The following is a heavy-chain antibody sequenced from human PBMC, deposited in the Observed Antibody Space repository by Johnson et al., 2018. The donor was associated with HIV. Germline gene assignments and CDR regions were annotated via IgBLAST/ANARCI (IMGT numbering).Heavy chain of an antibody. CDR2: IKSKTDGGTT. CDR1: AFTFSNAW. Sequence: VQLVESGGGLIKPGGSLRLSCAASAFTFSNAWMTWVRQAPGKGLEWVGRIKSKTDGGTTDYAAPVKGRFTISRDDSRNTLYLQMNSLKTEDTAVYYCTTDEPGYSSNRDVFDIWGQGTMVTVSS. CDR3: TTDEPGYSSNRDVFDI. D-gene: IGHD6-13*01. V-gene: IGHV3-15*01. J-gene: IGHJ3*02.